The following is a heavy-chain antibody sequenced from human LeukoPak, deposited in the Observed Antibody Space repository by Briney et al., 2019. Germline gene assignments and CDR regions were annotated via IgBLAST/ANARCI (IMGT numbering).Heavy chain of an antibody. CDR3: ARSYGDYVWFSAFDI. V-gene: IGHV4-34*01. D-gene: IGHD4-17*01. J-gene: IGHJ3*02. CDR2: INHSGST. Sequence: SEDLSLTCAVYGVSFSGYYWSWIRPPPGKGLEWIGEINHSGSTNYNPSLKSRVTIAVDTSKNQFSLKLSSVTAADTAVYYCARSYGDYVWFSAFDIWGQGTMVTVSS. CDR1: GVSFSGYY.